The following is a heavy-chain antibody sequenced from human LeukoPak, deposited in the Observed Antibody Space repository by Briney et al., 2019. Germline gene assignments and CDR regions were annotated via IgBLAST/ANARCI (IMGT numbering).Heavy chain of an antibody. CDR3: AKVPRPYCSGGSCYHFNY. CDR2: ISSSGGTT. Sequence: GGSLRLSCATSGFTFSSYAMSWVRQAPGKGLEWVSLISSSGGTTYYVDSVKGRFTISRDNSKNTVYLQVNSLRAEDTAVYFCAKVPRPYCSGGSCYHFNYWGQGTLVTVSS. V-gene: IGHV3-23*01. J-gene: IGHJ4*02. D-gene: IGHD2-15*01. CDR1: GFTFSSYA.